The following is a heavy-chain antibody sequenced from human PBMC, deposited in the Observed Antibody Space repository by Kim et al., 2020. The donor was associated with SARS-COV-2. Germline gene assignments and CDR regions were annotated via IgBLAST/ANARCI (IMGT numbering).Heavy chain of an antibody. D-gene: IGHD2-2*02. V-gene: IGHV3-23*01. J-gene: IGHJ5*02. CDR3: ANLWGVPAAIRTANWFDP. Sequence: KGRFTISRDNSKNTLYLQMNSLRAEDTAVYYCANLWGVPAAIRTANWFDPWGQGTLVTVSS.